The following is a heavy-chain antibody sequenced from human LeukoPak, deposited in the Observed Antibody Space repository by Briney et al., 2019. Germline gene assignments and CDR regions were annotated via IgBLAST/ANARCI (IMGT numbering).Heavy chain of an antibody. J-gene: IGHJ4*02. Sequence: ASVKVSCKASGYTFTSYGISWVRQAPGQGLEWMGWISAYNGNTNYAQKLQGRVTMTTDTSTSTAYMELRSLRSDDTAVYYCARDPHLCQQSMGKFDYWGQGTLVTVSS. D-gene: IGHD7-27*01. CDR1: GYTFTSYG. CDR2: ISAYNGNT. CDR3: ARDPHLCQQSMGKFDY. V-gene: IGHV1-18*01.